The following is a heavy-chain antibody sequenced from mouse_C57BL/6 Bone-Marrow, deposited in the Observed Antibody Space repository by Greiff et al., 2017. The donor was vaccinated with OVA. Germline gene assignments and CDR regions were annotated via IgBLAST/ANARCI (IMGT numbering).Heavy chain of an antibody. CDR2: IDPEDGDT. D-gene: IGHD1-1*02. V-gene: IGHV14-1*01. CDR1: GFNIKDYY. CDR3: TTGWLGYYFDY. Sequence: VQLQQSGAELVRPGASVQLSCTASGFNIKDYYMHWVKQRPEQGLEWIGRIDPEDGDTAYAPKFQGKATMTAATSSNTAYLQLSCLTSEDTAVYYCTTGWLGYYFDYWGQGTTLTVSS. J-gene: IGHJ2*01.